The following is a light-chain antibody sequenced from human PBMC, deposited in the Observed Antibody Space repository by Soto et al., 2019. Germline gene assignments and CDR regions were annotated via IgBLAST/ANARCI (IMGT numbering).Light chain of an antibody. J-gene: IGKJ2*01. V-gene: IGKV4-1*01. Sequence: DIVMTQSPDSLAVPLGERATINCKSSQSVLYSSNNKNYLAWYQQKPGQPPKLLIYWASTRESGVPDRFSGSGSGTDFTLTISSLQAEDVAVYYCQQYYSTLYTFGQGTKVDIK. CDR1: QSVLYSSNNKNY. CDR3: QQYYSTLYT. CDR2: WAS.